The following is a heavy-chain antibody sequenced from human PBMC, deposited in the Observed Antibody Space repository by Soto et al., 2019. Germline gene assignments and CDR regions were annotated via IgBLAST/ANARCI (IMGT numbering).Heavy chain of an antibody. J-gene: IGHJ4*02. Sequence: EVQLLESGGGLVQPGGSLRLSCTTSGFSFSKYAMSWVRQAPGKGLEWVSAITSRADSPYSADSVKGRVTISRDNSQSTLYLQMTGQRAEDTAIYFCAKERASGWYSAFDYWGQGALVTVSS. CDR1: GFSFSKYA. V-gene: IGHV3-23*01. CDR3: AKERASGWYSAFDY. CDR2: ITSRADSP. D-gene: IGHD6-13*01.